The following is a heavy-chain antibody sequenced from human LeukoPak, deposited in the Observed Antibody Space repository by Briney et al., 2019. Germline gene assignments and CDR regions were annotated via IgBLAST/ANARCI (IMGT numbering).Heavy chain of an antibody. CDR2: INPNSGDT. Sequence: GASVKVFCRASGYTFTGYHIHWVRQAPGQGLEWMGRINPNSGDTNYAQNFQGRVTMTRDTSINTAYMELSRLRSDDTAVYYCARDYCSSTSCLFDYWGQGTLVTVSS. CDR1: GYTFTGYH. D-gene: IGHD2-2*01. CDR3: ARDYCSSTSCLFDY. J-gene: IGHJ4*02. V-gene: IGHV1-2*06.